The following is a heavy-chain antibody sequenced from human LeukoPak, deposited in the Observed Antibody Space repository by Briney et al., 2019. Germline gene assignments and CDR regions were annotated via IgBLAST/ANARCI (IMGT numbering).Heavy chain of an antibody. Sequence: SETLSLTCTVSGGSISSYYWSWIRQPAGKGLEWIGRIYTSGSTNYNPSPKSRVTMSVDTSKNQFSLKLSSVTAADTAVYYCARMEQLPYYYYYYMDVWGKGTTVTVSS. V-gene: IGHV4-4*07. CDR2: IYTSGST. J-gene: IGHJ6*03. CDR1: GGSISSYY. D-gene: IGHD6-6*01. CDR3: ARMEQLPYYYYYYMDV.